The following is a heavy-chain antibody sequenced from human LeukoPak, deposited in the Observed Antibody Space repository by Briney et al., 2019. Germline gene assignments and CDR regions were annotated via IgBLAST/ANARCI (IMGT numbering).Heavy chain of an antibody. V-gene: IGHV3-48*01. J-gene: IGHJ3*02. CDR1: GFTFSSYS. Sequence: PGGSLRLSCAASGFTFSSYSMNWVRQAPGKGLEWVSYINSISNTIYYADSVKGRFTISRDNAKNSLYLQMNSLRAEDTAIYYCARGIDIWGQGTMVTVSS. CDR2: INSISNTI. CDR3: ARGIDI.